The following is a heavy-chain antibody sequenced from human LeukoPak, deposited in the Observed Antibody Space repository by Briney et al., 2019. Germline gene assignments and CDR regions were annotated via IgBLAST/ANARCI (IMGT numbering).Heavy chain of an antibody. Sequence: GSSVKVSCKASGGTFSSYAISWVRQAPGQGLEWMGRIIPILGIANYAQKFQGRVTITADKSTSTAYMELSSLRSEDTAVYYCARDRVIFGPYSSSWPPLDYWGQGTLVTVSS. D-gene: IGHD6-13*01. CDR1: GGTFSSYA. J-gene: IGHJ4*02. CDR2: IIPILGIA. V-gene: IGHV1-69*04. CDR3: ARDRVIFGPYSSSWPPLDY.